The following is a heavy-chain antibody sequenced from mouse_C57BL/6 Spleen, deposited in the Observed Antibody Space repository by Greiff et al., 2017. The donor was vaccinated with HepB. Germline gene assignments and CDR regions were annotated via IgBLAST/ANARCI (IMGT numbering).Heavy chain of an antibody. CDR1: GYTFTDYY. CDR2: INPNNGGT. D-gene: IGHD2-5*01. Sequence: EVQLQQSGPELVKPGASVKISCKASGYTFTDYYMNWVKQSHGKSLEWIGDINPNNGGTSYNQKFKGKATLTVDKSSSTAYMELRSLTSEDSAVYYCAREGSKYGGFAYWGKGTLVTVSA. CDR3: AREGSKYGGFAY. J-gene: IGHJ3*01. V-gene: IGHV1-26*01.